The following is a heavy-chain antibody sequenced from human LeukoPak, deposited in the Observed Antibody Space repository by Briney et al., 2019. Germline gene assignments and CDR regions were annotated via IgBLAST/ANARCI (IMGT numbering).Heavy chain of an antibody. CDR3: AKEGASIVVVPAATPLDY. V-gene: IGHV3-23*01. J-gene: IGHJ4*02. CDR1: GFTFSSYA. D-gene: IGHD2-2*01. Sequence: GGSLRLSCAASGFTFSSYATSWVRQAPGKGLEWVSAISGSGGSTYYADSVKGRFTISRDNSKNTLYLQMNSLRAEDTAVYYCAKEGASIVVVPAATPLDYWGQGTLVTVSS. CDR2: ISGSGGST.